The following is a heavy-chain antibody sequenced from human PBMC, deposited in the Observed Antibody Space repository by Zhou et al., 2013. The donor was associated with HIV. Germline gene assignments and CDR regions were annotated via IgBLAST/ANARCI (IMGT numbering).Heavy chain of an antibody. CDR3: ARESGVSAALENLGYYHYYMDV. CDR2: IIPLFGTT. J-gene: IGHJ6*03. CDR1: GGTVANYA. Sequence: QVQLVQSGAEVKKPGSSLKVSCKASGGTVANYALSWVRQAPGQGLEWMGGIIPLFGTTNYAQNFQGRVTITTDESKTTVSMELTGLRPDDTAVYYCARESGVSAALENLGYYHYYMDVWGKGTTVTVSS. V-gene: IGHV1-69*05. D-gene: IGHD2-2*01.